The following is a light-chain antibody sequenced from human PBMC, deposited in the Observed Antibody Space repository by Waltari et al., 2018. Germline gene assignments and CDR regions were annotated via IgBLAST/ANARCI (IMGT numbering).Light chain of an antibody. J-gene: IGKJ1*01. CDR2: DAS. V-gene: IGKV3-15*01. CDR3: QQYSNWPPVT. CDR1: QSVSSK. Sequence: ETVMTQSPSTLSVSPGERATLSCRASQSVSSKLAWYQQKPGQAPRLLIYDASTRATGIPSRFRGSGSGTEFTLTISSLQSEDFAVYFCQQYSNWPPVTFGQGTKVEIQ.